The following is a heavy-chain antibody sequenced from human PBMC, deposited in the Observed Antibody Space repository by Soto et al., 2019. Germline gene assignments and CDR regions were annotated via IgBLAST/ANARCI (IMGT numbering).Heavy chain of an antibody. D-gene: IGHD6-19*01. J-gene: IGHJ6*02. CDR1: GGTFSSYT. Sequence: SVKVSCKASGGTFSSYTISWVRQAPGQGLEWMGRIIPILGIANYAQKFQGRVTITADKSTSTAYMELSSLRSEDTAVYYCAATIIAVGGSGYYGLDVWGQGTTVTVSS. CDR2: IIPILGIA. V-gene: IGHV1-69*02. CDR3: AATIIAVGGSGYYGLDV.